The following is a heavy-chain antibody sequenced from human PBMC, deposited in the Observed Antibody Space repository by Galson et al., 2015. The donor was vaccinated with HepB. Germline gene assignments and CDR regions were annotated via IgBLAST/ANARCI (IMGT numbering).Heavy chain of an antibody. Sequence: SLRLSCADSGFHFRVYAMAWVRQAPGKGLEWVSAIYANSDGTHYGDSVNGRFTISRDNSRNTLYLQMSGLRVEDTAVYYCATARGHLDVPDYWGQGTLVTVSS. V-gene: IGHV3-23*01. D-gene: IGHD2-2*01. J-gene: IGHJ4*02. CDR2: IYANSDGT. CDR3: ATARGHLDVPDY. CDR1: GFHFRVYA.